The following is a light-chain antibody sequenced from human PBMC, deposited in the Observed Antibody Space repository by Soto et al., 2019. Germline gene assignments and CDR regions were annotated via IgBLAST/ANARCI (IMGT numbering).Light chain of an antibody. Sequence: EIVLTQSPGTLSLSSGDRATLSCRASQTVRRSYLAWYQQKPGQPPRLLIYGASTRATGIPDRFSGSGSGTDFTLTITRLEPEDSAVYYCQQYGSSPWKFGQGTKVEI. CDR1: QTVRRSY. V-gene: IGKV3-20*01. CDR2: GAS. CDR3: QQYGSSPWK. J-gene: IGKJ1*01.